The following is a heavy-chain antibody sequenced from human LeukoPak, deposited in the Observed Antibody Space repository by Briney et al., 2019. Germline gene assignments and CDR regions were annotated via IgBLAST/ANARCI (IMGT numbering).Heavy chain of an antibody. Sequence: GGSLRLSCAASGFTLSRYAMHCVRHAPGKGLEWVAVISYDGSNKYYADSVKGRFTISRDNSKNTLYLQMNSLRAEDTAVYYCARDSRGSFDYWGQGTLVTVSS. CDR1: GFTLSRYA. CDR2: ISYDGSNK. J-gene: IGHJ4*02. CDR3: ARDSRGSFDY. V-gene: IGHV3-30*04. D-gene: IGHD3-10*01.